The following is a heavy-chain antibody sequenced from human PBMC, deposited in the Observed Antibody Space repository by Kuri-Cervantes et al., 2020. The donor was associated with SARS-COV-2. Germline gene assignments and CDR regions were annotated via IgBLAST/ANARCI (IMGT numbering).Heavy chain of an antibody. CDR3: AKERDSLRTSGIAAAGTGFDY. Sequence: GGSLRLFCAASGFTFSSYGMHWVRQAPGKGLEWVAFIRYDGSNKYYADSVKGRFTISRDNSKNTLYLQMNSLRAEDTAVYYCAKERDSLRTSGIAAAGTGFDYWGQGTLVTVSS. V-gene: IGHV3-30*02. D-gene: IGHD6-13*01. CDR2: IRYDGSNK. CDR1: GFTFSSYG. J-gene: IGHJ4*02.